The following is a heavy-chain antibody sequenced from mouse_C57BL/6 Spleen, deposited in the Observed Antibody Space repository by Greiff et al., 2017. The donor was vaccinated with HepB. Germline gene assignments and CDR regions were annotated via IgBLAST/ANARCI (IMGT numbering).Heavy chain of an antibody. Sequence: VQLQQSGAELVKPGASVKMSCKASGYTFTTYPIEWMKQNHGKSLEWIGNFHPYNDDTKYNEKFKGKATLTVEKSSSTVYLELSRLTSDDSAVYDCARSSLITTVVAPDYYSMDYWGQGTSVTVSS. D-gene: IGHD1-1*01. V-gene: IGHV1-47*01. CDR1: GYTFTTYP. CDR2: FHPYNDDT. J-gene: IGHJ4*01. CDR3: ARSSLITTVVAPDYYSMDY.